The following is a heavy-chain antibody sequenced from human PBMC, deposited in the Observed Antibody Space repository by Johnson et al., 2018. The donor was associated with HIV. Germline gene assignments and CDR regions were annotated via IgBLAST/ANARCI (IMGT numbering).Heavy chain of an antibody. CDR2: IAASGDST. D-gene: IGHD3-10*01. CDR1: GFTFNTYV. V-gene: IGHV3-23*04. Sequence: VQLVESGGGLVQRGGSLRLSCAASGFTFNTYVMNWVRQAPGKGLEWVSLIAASGDSTYYADSVRGRFAISRDNSKNTLYLQMNSLRAEDTAVCYCANWAYYYGSGYAFDIWGQGTMVTVSS. J-gene: IGHJ3*02. CDR3: ANWAYYYGSGYAFDI.